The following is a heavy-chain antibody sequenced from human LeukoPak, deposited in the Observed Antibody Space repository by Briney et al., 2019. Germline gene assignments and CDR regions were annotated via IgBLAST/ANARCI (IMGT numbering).Heavy chain of an antibody. CDR2: IYNSGST. CDR1: GGSISSYY. CDR3: ARAIWYGSGTTAFGY. J-gene: IGHJ4*02. Sequence: NPSETLSLTCTVSGGSISSYYWSWIRQPAGKGLEWIGRIYNSGSTNYNTNYNPSLSSRVTMSVDTSKNQFSLKLNSVTAADTAVYFCARAIWYGSGTTAFGYWGQGTLVTVSS. V-gene: IGHV4-4*07. D-gene: IGHD3-10*01.